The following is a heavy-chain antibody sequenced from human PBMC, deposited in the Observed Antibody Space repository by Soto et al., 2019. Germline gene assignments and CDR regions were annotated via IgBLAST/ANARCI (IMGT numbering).Heavy chain of an antibody. D-gene: IGHD1-26*01. CDR1: AFTFSSYA. CDR3: ARRGSGIYYDS. J-gene: IGHJ4*02. V-gene: IGHV3-23*01. Sequence: EVQLLESGGGLVQPGGSLRLSCAASAFTFSSYAMNWVHQAPGKGLEWVSVISGSGGSTYYADSVKGRFTISRDNSKNTLYLQMNSLRAEDTAVYYCARRGSGIYYDSWGQGTLVTVSS. CDR2: ISGSGGST.